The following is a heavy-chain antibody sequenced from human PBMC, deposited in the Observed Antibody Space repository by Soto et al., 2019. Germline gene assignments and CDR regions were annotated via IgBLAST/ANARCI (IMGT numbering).Heavy chain of an antibody. CDR2: FIPIFGTA. J-gene: IGHJ4*02. D-gene: IGHD3-22*01. CDR3: ARGPTSRYYDSRGYYSFDY. Sequence: QVQLVQSGAEVKKPGSSVKVSCKASGGTFSSYAISWVRQAPGHGLEWMGGFIPIFGTANYAQDFQGRVTITADESTNTAYMELSGLRSEDTAVYYGARGPTSRYYDSRGYYSFDYWGQGTLVTVSS. V-gene: IGHV1-69*12. CDR1: GGTFSSYA.